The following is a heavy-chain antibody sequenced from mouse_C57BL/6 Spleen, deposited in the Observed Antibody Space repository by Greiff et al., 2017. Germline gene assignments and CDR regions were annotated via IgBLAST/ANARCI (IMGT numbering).Heavy chain of an antibody. CDR1: GYAFSSSW. V-gene: IGHV1-82*01. CDR3: ARDGSISYAMDY. J-gene: IGHJ4*01. Sequence: VQLQQSGPELVKPGASVKISCKASGYAFSSSWMNWVKQRPGKGLEWIGRIYPGDGDTNYNGKFKGKATLTADKSSSTAYMQLSSLTSEDSAVYFCARDGSISYAMDYWGQGTSVTVSS. CDR2: IYPGDGDT. D-gene: IGHD1-1*01.